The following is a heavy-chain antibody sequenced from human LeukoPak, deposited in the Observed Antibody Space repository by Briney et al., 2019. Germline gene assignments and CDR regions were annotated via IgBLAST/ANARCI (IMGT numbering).Heavy chain of an antibody. CDR1: GFTFSSYE. Sequence: GGSLRLSCAASGFTFSSYEMNWVRQAPGKGLEWVSYISSTSGSTIYYADSVKGRFTISRDNAKNSLYLQMNSLGAEDTAVYYCARRYCSSTSCLLDYWGQGTLVTVSS. J-gene: IGHJ4*02. CDR3: ARRYCSSTSCLLDY. CDR2: ISSTSGSTI. D-gene: IGHD2-2*01. V-gene: IGHV3-48*03.